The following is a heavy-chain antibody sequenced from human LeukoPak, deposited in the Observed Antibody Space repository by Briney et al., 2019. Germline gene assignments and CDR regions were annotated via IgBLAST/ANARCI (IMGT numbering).Heavy chain of an antibody. Sequence: GESLKISCKGSGYRFTSYWIGWVRQMPEKGLEWMGIIYPGDSDIRYSPSFQGQVTISADKSNNTAYLQWSSLKASDTAMYYCARSYYDAGGFNWFNPWGQGTLVTVSS. CDR2: IYPGDSDI. J-gene: IGHJ5*02. CDR3: ARSYYDAGGFNWFNP. V-gene: IGHV5-51*01. CDR1: GYRFTSYW. D-gene: IGHD3-22*01.